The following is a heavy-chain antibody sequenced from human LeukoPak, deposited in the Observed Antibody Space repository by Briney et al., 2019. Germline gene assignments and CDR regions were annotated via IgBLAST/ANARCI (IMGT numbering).Heavy chain of an antibody. Sequence: GGSLRLSCAASGFTFSSFWMHWVRQAPGKGLVWVSRINSDGSSTTYADSVKGRFTISRDNAKNTLYLQINSLRGEDTAVYYCTGGGGYFDYWGQGTLVTVSS. CDR3: TGGGGYFDY. D-gene: IGHD3-16*01. CDR2: INSDGSST. V-gene: IGHV3-74*01. J-gene: IGHJ4*02. CDR1: GFTFSSFW.